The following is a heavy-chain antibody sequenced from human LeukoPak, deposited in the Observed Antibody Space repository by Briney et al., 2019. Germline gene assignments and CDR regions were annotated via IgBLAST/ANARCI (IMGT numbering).Heavy chain of an antibody. V-gene: IGHV4-31*03. J-gene: IGHJ3*02. CDR2: IYYSGST. CDR3: ARGRGFYDSNPPTI. D-gene: IGHD3-22*01. CDR1: GGSISSGGYY. Sequence: SQTLSLTCTVSGGSISSGGYYWSWIRQHPGKGLEWIGYIYYSGSTYYNPSLKSRVTISVDTSKNQFSLKLSSVTAADTAVYYCARGRGFYDSNPPTIWGQGTMVTVSS.